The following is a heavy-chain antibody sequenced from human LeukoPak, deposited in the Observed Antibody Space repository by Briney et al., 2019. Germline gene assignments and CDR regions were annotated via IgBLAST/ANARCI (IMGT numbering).Heavy chain of an antibody. D-gene: IGHD5-12*01. CDR1: GFSFNNYA. J-gene: IGHJ4*01. CDR3: VKGAYDYIEVAYFDF. V-gene: IGHV3-23*01. CDR2: IIASSGAT. Sequence: GGSLRLSCAASGFSFNNYAMNWVRQAPGKGLEWVSIIIASSGATFYADSVKGRFTISRDISKNTLYLQMNNLRVEDTAVYYCVKGAYDYIEVAYFDFWAKESWSPSPQ.